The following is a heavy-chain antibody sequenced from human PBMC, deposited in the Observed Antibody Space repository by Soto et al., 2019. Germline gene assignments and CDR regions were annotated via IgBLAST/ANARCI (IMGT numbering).Heavy chain of an antibody. Sequence: ESGGGLVKPGGSLRLSCAASGFTFSNFHMNWVRQAPGEGLEWVSSISRNGNYIYYIDSVKGRFTISRDNAENSVYLQMNSLRAEDTAVYYCARVFCVSSRPRGYYYYYMDVWGKGTTVTVS. CDR2: ISRNGNYI. V-gene: IGHV3-21*01. CDR3: ARVFCVSSRPRGYYYYYMDV. J-gene: IGHJ6*03. D-gene: IGHD3-9*01. CDR1: GFTFSNFH.